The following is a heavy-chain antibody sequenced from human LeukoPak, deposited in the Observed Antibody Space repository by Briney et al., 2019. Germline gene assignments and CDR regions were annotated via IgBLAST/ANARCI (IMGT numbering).Heavy chain of an antibody. V-gene: IGHV3-48*04. CDR2: ISSSSSTI. D-gene: IGHD4-17*01. CDR1: GFTFSSYS. J-gene: IGHJ4*02. CDR3: ARARTSIYGDYFDY. Sequence: PGGSLRLSCAASGFTFSSYSMNWVRQAPGKGLEWVSYISSSSSTIYYPDSVKGRFTIYNAKNSLYLQMNSLRAEDTAIYYCARARTSIYGDYFDYWGQGILVTVSS.